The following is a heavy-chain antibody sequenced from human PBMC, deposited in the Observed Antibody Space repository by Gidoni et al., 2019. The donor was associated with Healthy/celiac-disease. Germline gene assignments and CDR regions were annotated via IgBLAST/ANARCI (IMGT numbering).Heavy chain of an antibody. Sequence: QVQLVESGGGVVQPGRSLRLSCAASGFTFSSYGMHWVRQAPGKGLEWVAVISYDGSNKYYADSVKGRFTISRDNSKNTLYLQMNSLRAEDTAVYYCAKDTGFGEFPIDYWGQGTLVTVSS. V-gene: IGHV3-30*18. CDR3: AKDTGFGEFPIDY. CDR1: GFTFSSYG. J-gene: IGHJ4*02. D-gene: IGHD3-10*01. CDR2: ISYDGSNK.